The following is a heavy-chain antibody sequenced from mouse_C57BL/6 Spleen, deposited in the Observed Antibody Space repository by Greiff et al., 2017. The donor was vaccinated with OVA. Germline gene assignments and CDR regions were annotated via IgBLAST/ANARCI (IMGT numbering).Heavy chain of an antibody. CDR3: ARHYYGSSYYFDY. V-gene: IGHV5-6*01. Sequence: EVQVVESGGDLVKPGGSLKLSCAASGFTFSSYGLSWVRQTPDKRLEWVATISSGGSYTYYPDSVKGRFTISRDNAKKTLYLQMSSLKSDDTAMYYCARHYYGSSYYFDYWGQGTTLTVSS. CDR1: GFTFSSYG. D-gene: IGHD1-1*01. CDR2: ISSGGSYT. J-gene: IGHJ2*01.